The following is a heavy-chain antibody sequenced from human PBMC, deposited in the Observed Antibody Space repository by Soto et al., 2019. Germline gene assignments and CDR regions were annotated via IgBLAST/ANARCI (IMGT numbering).Heavy chain of an antibody. CDR2: IRSKANNYAT. D-gene: IGHD6-6*01. CDR3: ARGASDSSSSFFAY. V-gene: IGHV3-73*01. J-gene: IGHJ4*02. CDR1: GFTFSGSA. Sequence: GGSLRLSCAASGFTFSGSAVHWVRQASGKGLEWVGRIRSKANNYATAYAVSVKGRFTISRDDSKNTAYLQMNSLKTEDTAVYYCARGASDSSSSFFAYWGQGTLVTVSS.